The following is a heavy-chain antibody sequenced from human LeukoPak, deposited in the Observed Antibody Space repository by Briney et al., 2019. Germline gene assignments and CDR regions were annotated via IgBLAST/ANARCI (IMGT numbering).Heavy chain of an antibody. V-gene: IGHV4-34*01. CDR1: GGSFSGYY. D-gene: IGHD3-10*01. Sequence: SETLSLTCAVYGGSFSGYYWSWIRQPPGKGLEWIGEINHSGSTNYNPSLKSRVTISVDTSKNQFSLKLSSVTAADTAVYYCARDLAYGNCDYWGQGTLVTVSS. CDR3: ARDLAYGNCDY. CDR2: INHSGST. J-gene: IGHJ4*02.